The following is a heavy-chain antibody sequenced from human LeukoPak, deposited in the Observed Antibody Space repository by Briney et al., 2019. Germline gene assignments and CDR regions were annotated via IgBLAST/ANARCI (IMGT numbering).Heavy chain of an antibody. V-gene: IGHV4-39*07. CDR3: ARDGWGDTAPSWGYYYYMDV. D-gene: IGHD5-18*01. CDR1: GGSISSSSYY. CDR2: IHYSGST. Sequence: SETLSLTCTVSGGSISSSSYYWGWIRQPPGKGLEWIGSIHYSGSTYYNPSLKSRITMSVDTSKNQFSLKLSSVTAADTAVYYCARDGWGDTAPSWGYYYYMDVWGKGTTVTVSS. J-gene: IGHJ6*03.